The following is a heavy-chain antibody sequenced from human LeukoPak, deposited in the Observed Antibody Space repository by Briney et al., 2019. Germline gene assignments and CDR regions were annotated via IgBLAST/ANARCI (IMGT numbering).Heavy chain of an antibody. V-gene: IGHV4-34*01. CDR3: ARGPRGYYDFWSGYPTSHDAFDI. CDR2: INHSGST. CDR1: GGSFSGYY. D-gene: IGHD3-3*01. Sequence: KASETLSLTCAVYGGSFSGYYWSWIRQPPGKGLEWIGEINHSGSTNYNPSLKSRVTISVDTSKNQFSLKLSSVTAADTAVYYCARGPRGYYDFWSGYPTSHDAFDIWGQGTMVTVSS. J-gene: IGHJ3*02.